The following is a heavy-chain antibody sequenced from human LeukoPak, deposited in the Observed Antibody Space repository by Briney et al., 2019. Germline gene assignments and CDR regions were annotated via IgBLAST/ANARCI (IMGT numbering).Heavy chain of an antibody. D-gene: IGHD1-26*01. CDR3: AKETSSGSSPCDFDY. V-gene: IGHV3-30*02. CDR1: GFTFSSYG. Sequence: GGSLRLSCAASGFTFSSYGMHWVRQAPGKGLEWVAFIRYDGSNKYYTDSVKGRFTISRDNSKNTLYLQMNSLRAEDTAVYYCAKETSSGSSPCDFDYWGQGTLVTVSS. CDR2: IRYDGSNK. J-gene: IGHJ4*02.